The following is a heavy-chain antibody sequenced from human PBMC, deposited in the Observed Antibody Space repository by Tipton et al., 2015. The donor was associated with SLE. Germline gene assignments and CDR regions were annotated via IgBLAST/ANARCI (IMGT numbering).Heavy chain of an antibody. CDR1: GFTFSSYA. D-gene: IGHD2-2*01. V-gene: IGHV1-18*01. CDR3: RVDPICSSTSCRYYYYGMDV. J-gene: IGHJ6*02. CDR2: ISAYNGNT. Sequence: SCAASGFTFSSYAMSWVRQAPGQGLEWMGWISAYNGNTNYAQKLQGRVTMTTDTSTSTAYMELRSLRSDDTAVYYCRVDPICSSTSCRYYYYGMDVWGQGTTVTVSS.